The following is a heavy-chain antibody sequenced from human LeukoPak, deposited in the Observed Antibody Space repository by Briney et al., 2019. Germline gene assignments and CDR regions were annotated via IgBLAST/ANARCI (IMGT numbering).Heavy chain of an antibody. CDR1: GFTFSSDW. CDR3: ARLSHNYGFWSGYLVYYYYGMDV. J-gene: IGHJ6*02. Sequence: PGGGLRVSCAAPGFTFSSDWMSWVRQAPGKGLEWVANVKQDGSEKYYVDSVKGRFTISRDNAKNSLYLQMNSLRAEDTAVYYCARLSHNYGFWSGYLVYYYYGMDVWGQGTTVTVSS. D-gene: IGHD3-3*01. V-gene: IGHV3-7*01. CDR2: VKQDGSEK.